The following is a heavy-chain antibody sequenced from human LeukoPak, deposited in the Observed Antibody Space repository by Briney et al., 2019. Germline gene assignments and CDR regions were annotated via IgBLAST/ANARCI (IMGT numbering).Heavy chain of an antibody. J-gene: IGHJ3*01. V-gene: IGHV4-4*07. Sequence: SETLSLTCSVSVVSMNGYYWSWLRQSAGNRLEWIGHVDSSGDTNYNPSLESRVTMSVDTSKKQFSLKLTSVTAADMAVYFCARQFLVGSTFHAFDLWGQGTRVTVSS. CDR3: ARQFLVGSTFHAFDL. CDR1: VVSMNGYY. CDR2: VDSSGDT. D-gene: IGHD1-26*01.